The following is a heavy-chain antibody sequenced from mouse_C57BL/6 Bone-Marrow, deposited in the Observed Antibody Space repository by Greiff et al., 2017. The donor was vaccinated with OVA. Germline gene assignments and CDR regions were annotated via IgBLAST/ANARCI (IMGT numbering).Heavy chain of an antibody. CDR2: IRLKSDNYAT. V-gene: IGHV6-3*01. CDR3: TANWDFDY. CDR1: GFTFSNYW. D-gene: IGHD4-1*01. Sequence: EVKLMESGGGLVQPGGSMKLSCVASGFTFSNYWMNWVRQSPEKGLEWVAQIRLKSDNYATNYAESVKGRFTISRDDSKSSVYLQMNNLRAEDTGIYYCTANWDFDYWGQGTTLTVSS. J-gene: IGHJ2*01.